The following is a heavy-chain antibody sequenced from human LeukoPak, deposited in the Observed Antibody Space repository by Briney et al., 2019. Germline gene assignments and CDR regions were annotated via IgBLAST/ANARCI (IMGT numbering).Heavy chain of an antibody. CDR3: ARETGHGYNWMGY. CDR1: GGTFSSYA. J-gene: IGHJ4*02. Sequence: SVKVSCKATGGTFSSYAISWVRQAPGQGLEWMGGIIPIFGTANSAQKFQGRVTITADESTNTAYMELSSLRSEDTAIYYCARETGHGYNWMGYWGQGTLVTVSS. V-gene: IGHV1-69*13. D-gene: IGHD5-24*01. CDR2: IIPIFGTA.